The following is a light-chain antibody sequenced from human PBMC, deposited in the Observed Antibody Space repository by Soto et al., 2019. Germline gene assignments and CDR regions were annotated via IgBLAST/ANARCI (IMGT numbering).Light chain of an antibody. Sequence: EIVLTQSPATLSLSPGERATLSCVASQSVSSNYLAWYQQKPGLAPRLLIYDASSRATGIPDRCSGSGSGTDFTLTISRLEPEDFEVYYCQQYGSSPLTFGGGTKVEIK. CDR3: QQYGSSPLT. CDR1: QSVSSNY. CDR2: DAS. J-gene: IGKJ4*01. V-gene: IGKV3D-20*01.